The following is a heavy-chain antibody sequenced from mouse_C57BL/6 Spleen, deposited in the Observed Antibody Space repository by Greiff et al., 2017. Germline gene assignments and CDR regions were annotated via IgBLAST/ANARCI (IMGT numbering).Heavy chain of an antibody. Sequence: VQLQESGAELARPGASVKMSCKASGYTFTSYTMHWVKQRPGQGLEWIGYINPSSGYTKYNQKFKDKATLTADKSSSTAYMQLSSLTSEDSAVYDCARLGTVVATDYAMDYWGQGTSVTVSS. CDR2: INPSSGYT. CDR3: ARLGTVVATDYAMDY. V-gene: IGHV1-4*01. CDR1: GYTFTSYT. J-gene: IGHJ4*01. D-gene: IGHD1-1*01.